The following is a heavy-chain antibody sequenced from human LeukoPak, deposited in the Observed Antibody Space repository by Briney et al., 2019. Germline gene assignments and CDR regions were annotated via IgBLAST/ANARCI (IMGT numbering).Heavy chain of an antibody. Sequence: SGGSLRLSCAASGLAFRSYGMHWVRQAPGKGLEWVAFIRYDGSNKYYADSVKGRFTSSRDNSKNTLYLQMNSLRAEDTAVYYCAKIGDIYDSSGPILLFDYWGQGTLVTVSS. CDR3: AKIGDIYDSSGPILLFDY. D-gene: IGHD3-22*01. V-gene: IGHV3-30*02. CDR2: IRYDGSNK. J-gene: IGHJ4*02. CDR1: GLAFRSYG.